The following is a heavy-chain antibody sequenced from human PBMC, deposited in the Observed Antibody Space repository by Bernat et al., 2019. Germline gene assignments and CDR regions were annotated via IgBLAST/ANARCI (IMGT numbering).Heavy chain of an antibody. J-gene: IGHJ6*02. D-gene: IGHD5-18*01. CDR2: INPNSGGT. CDR1: GYTFTGYY. CDR3: AREIQLWLSTYYYYYGMDV. V-gene: IGHV1-2*04. Sequence: QVQLVQSGAEVKKPGASVKVSCKASGYTFTGYYMHWVRQAPGQGLEWMGWINPNSGGTNYAQKFQGWVTMTRDTSISTAYMELSRLRSDDTAVYYCAREIQLWLSTYYYYYGMDVWGQGTTVTVSS.